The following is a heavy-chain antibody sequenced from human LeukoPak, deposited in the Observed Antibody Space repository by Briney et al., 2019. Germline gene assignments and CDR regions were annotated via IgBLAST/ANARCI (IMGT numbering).Heavy chain of an antibody. CDR1: GFTVGNNY. J-gene: IGHJ4*02. CDR3: AKGGYYDVWSAYDY. V-gene: IGHV3-30*02. Sequence: PGGSLRLSCAASGFTVGNNYMSWVRQAPGKGLEWVAFIQYDGSNKYYADSVKGRFTISRDNSKNTLYLQMNSLRAEDTAVYYCAKGGYYDVWSAYDYWGQGTLVTVSS. D-gene: IGHD3-3*01. CDR2: IQYDGSNK.